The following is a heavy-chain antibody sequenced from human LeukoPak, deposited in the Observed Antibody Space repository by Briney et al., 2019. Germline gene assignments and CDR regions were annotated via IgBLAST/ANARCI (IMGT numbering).Heavy chain of an antibody. V-gene: IGHV3-15*01. CDR2: IKSKADGGIS. Sequence: PGGSLRLSCAASGFTFSNAWMTWVRQAPGKGLEWVGRIKSKADGGISDYAEPVKGRFTFSRDDSKNTLYLLMNSLKTEDTAVYYCTTTYHYDSSPGSFDYWGQGTLVTVSS. CDR1: GFTFSNAW. J-gene: IGHJ4*02. D-gene: IGHD3-22*01. CDR3: TTTYHYDSSPGSFDY.